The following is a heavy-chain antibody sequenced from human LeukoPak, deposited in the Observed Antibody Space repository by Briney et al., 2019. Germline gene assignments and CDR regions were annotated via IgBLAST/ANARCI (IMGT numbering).Heavy chain of an antibody. J-gene: IGHJ4*02. CDR1: GGSFSGYY. CDR2: INHSGST. CDR3: ARVGHYYGSGTYYNARGTFDY. Sequence: PSETLSLTCAVYGGSFSGYYWSWIRQPPGKGLEWIGEINHSGSTNYNPSLKSRATISVDTSKNQFSLKLTSVTAADTAVYYCARVGHYYGSGTYYNARGTFDYWGQGTLVTVSS. D-gene: IGHD3-10*01. V-gene: IGHV4-34*01.